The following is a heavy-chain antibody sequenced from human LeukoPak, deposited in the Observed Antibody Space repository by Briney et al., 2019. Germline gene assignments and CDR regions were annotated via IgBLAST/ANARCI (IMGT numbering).Heavy chain of an antibody. CDR1: GFTFFNYG. Sequence: GGSLRLSCATSGFTFFNYGMHWVRQAPGKGLEWVAVIWYDGSNKYYADSVKGRFTISRDNSKNTLYLQMNSLRAEDTAVYYCARDKGKVFDYWGQGTLVTVSS. V-gene: IGHV3-33*08. J-gene: IGHJ4*02. CDR2: IWYDGSNK. CDR3: ARDKGKVFDY.